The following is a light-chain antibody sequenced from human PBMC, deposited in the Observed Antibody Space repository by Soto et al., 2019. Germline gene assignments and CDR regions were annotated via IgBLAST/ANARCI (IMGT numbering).Light chain of an antibody. V-gene: IGLV2-14*01. CDR2: DIN. CDR1: SSDVGNYIF. CDR3: VSSPTRASYV. Sequence: NSCTGTSSDVGNYIFVSWYPQHPGKAPPLMIYDINNRPSGVSNCFSGCKSGITASPTISGLQAEYKALYYCVSSPTRASYVFGTGTKVTVL. J-gene: IGLJ1*01.